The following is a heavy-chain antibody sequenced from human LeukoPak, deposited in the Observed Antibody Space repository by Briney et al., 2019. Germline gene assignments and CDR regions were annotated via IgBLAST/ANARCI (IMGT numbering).Heavy chain of an antibody. CDR3: AKRRSSSWAAFDY. Sequence: GGSLRLSCAASGFTFSNYAMNWVRQAPGKGLEWVSAISGSGGSTYYADSVKGRFTISRDNSKNTLYLQMSSLRAEDTAIYYCAKRRSSSWAAFDYWGQGTLVTVSS. CDR2: ISGSGGST. V-gene: IGHV3-23*01. CDR1: GFTFSNYA. D-gene: IGHD6-13*01. J-gene: IGHJ4*02.